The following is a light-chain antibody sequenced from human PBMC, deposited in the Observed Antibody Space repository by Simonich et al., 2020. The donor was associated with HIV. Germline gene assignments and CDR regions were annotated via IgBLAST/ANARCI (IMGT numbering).Light chain of an antibody. CDR3: QQRSNWPWT. CDR2: DAS. V-gene: IGKV3-11*01. CDR1: QSVSSS. J-gene: IGKJ1*01. Sequence: EIVMTQSPATLSVSPGERATLSCRASQSVSSSLAWYQQKPGQAPRLLIYDASNSATGIPARFSGSGSGTDFTLTISSLEPEDFAVYYCQQRSNWPWTFGQGTKVEIK.